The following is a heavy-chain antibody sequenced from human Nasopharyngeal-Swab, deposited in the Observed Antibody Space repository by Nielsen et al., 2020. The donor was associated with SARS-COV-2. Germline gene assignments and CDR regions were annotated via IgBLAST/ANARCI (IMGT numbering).Heavy chain of an antibody. CDR3: TTGSNSGWEHYFDY. D-gene: IGHD6-19*01. CDR1: GFTFSNAW. V-gene: IGHV3-15*01. CDR2: IKSKTDGGTT. J-gene: IGHJ4*02. Sequence: GKSLKISCAASGFTFSNAWMSWVRQAPGKGLEWVGRIKSKTDGGTTDYAAPVKGRFTISRDDSKNTLYLQMNSLKTEDTAVYYCTTGSNSGWEHYFDYWGQGTLVTVSS.